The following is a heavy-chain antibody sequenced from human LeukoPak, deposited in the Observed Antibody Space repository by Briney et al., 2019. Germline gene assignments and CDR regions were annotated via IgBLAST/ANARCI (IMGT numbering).Heavy chain of an antibody. CDR1: GFTFDDYG. D-gene: IGHD3-10*01. J-gene: IGHJ4*02. V-gene: IGHV3-11*01. Sequence: GGSLRLSCAASGFTFDDYGMSWVRQAPGKGLEWVSYISSSGSTIYYADSVKGRFTISRDNAKNSLYLQMNSLRAEDTAVYYCARGRITMVRGVDYWGQGTLVTVSS. CDR2: ISSSGSTI. CDR3: ARGRITMVRGVDY.